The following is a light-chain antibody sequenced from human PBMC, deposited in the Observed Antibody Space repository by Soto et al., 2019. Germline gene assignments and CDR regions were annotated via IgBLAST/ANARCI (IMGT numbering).Light chain of an antibody. CDR3: QRQETYSGT. CDR2: RAV. CDR1: QTINTW. J-gene: IGKJ3*01. V-gene: IGKV1-5*03. Sequence: DIQMTQSPSTLSASVGDRVTITCRASQTINTWLAWYQQKPGKAPKLLIYRAVNLVSGVPSRFSGRESGTEFTQTISRRQPDDFSIYYCQRQETYSGTFGPGTKQDI.